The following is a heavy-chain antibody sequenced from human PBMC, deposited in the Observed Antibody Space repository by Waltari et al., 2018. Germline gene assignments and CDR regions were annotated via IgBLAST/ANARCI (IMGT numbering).Heavy chain of an antibody. Sequence: VQLVQSGAEVKKPGSSVKVSCKASGGTFSNYVISWVRQAPGQGLEWMGGISPIYGKPNYALKCQDRVTIIADESTSTVYMELSSLRSEDTAVYYCSRSYYYDRIGDYPSLGAFDYWGQGTLVTVSS. CDR2: ISPIYGKP. CDR3: SRSYYYDRIGDYPSLGAFDY. D-gene: IGHD3-22*01. V-gene: IGHV1-69*12. CDR1: GGTFSNYV. J-gene: IGHJ4*02.